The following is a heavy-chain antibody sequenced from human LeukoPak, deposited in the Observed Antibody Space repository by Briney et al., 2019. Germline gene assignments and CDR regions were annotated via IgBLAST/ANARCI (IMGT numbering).Heavy chain of an antibody. CDR2: ISYDGSNK. CDR3: AKDREYSSSPPLDY. D-gene: IGHD6-6*01. J-gene: IGHJ4*02. V-gene: IGHV3-30*18. Sequence: PGGSLRLSCAASGFTFSSYGMYWVRQAPGKGLEWVAVISYDGSNKYYADSVKGRFTISRDNSKNTLYLQMNSLRAEDTAVYYCAKDREYSSSPPLDYWGQGTLVTVSS. CDR1: GFTFSSYG.